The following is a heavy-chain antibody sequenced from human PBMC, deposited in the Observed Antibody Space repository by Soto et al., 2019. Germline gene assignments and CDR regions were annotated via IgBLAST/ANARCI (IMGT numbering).Heavy chain of an antibody. CDR3: AREATLRFRGMDV. CDR1: GGSVSSGSYY. Sequence: LTCTVSGGSVSSGSYYWSWIRQPPGKGLEWIGYIYYSGSTNYNPSLKSRVTISVDTSKNQFSLKLSSVTAADTAVYYCAREATLRFRGMDVWGQGTTVTVSS. J-gene: IGHJ6*02. D-gene: IGHD3-3*01. CDR2: IYYSGST. V-gene: IGHV4-61*01.